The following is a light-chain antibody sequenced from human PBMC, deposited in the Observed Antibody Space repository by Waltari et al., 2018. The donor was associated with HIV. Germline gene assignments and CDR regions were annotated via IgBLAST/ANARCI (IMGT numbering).Light chain of an antibody. CDR2: DAS. Sequence: EIVLTQSPATLSLSPGERATPSCRASQSVSSFLAWYQQRPGQAPRLLIFDASNRATGIPARFSGSGSGTDFTLTISSLEPEDFAVYYCQQRVNWPPLSFGGGTKVEIK. CDR1: QSVSSF. CDR3: QQRVNWPPLS. V-gene: IGKV3-11*01. J-gene: IGKJ4*01.